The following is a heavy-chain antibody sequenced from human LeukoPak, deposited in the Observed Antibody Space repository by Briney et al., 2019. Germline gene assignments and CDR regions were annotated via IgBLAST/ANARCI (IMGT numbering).Heavy chain of an antibody. CDR3: AREIFGSGSYSDF. CDR1: GFRFDTYA. D-gene: IGHD3-10*01. CDR2: IWQDGSHK. Sequence: GRSLRLPCAASGFRFDTYAMHWARQAPGQGLEWVALIWQDGSHKFHSNSVRAQLTISRDNSNNTVCLQMNKLRPDDTAVYYCAREIFGSGSYSDFWGQGTLVTVSS. V-gene: IGHV3-33*01. J-gene: IGHJ4*02.